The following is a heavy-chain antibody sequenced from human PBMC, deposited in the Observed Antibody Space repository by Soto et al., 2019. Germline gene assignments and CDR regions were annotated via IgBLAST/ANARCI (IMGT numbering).Heavy chain of an antibody. CDR2: ISSSSSYI. CDR3: ARAGYSSGWDAYYYYMDV. J-gene: IGHJ6*03. Sequence: GGSLRLSCAASGFTFSSYSMNWVRQAPGKGLEWVSSISSSSSYIYYADSVKGRFTISRDNAKNSLYLQMNSLRAEDTAVYYCARAGYSSGWDAYYYYMDVWGKGTTVTVSS. D-gene: IGHD6-19*01. CDR1: GFTFSSYS. V-gene: IGHV3-21*01.